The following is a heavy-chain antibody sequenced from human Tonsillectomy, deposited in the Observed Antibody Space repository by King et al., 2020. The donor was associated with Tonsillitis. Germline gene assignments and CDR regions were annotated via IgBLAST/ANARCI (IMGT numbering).Heavy chain of an antibody. Sequence: QLVQSGAEVKKPGASVKVSCKASGYTFTSYGISWVRQAPGQGLEWMGWISGYNGNTNYAQKLQGRVTMTTDTSTSTAYMELRSLTSDDTAVYYCARDRVAPTAYYYSGMDVWGQGTTVTVSS. CDR2: ISGYNGNT. CDR3: ARDRVAPTAYYYSGMDV. CDR1: GYTFTSYG. J-gene: IGHJ6*02. D-gene: IGHD2-15*01. V-gene: IGHV1-18*01.